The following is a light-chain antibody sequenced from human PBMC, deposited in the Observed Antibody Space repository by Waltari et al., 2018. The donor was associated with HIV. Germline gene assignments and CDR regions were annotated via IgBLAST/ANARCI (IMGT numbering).Light chain of an antibody. CDR1: SLRSYY. CDR3: HSRDSSGSHVV. CDR2: GRN. J-gene: IGLJ2*01. Sequence: SSELTQDPSVSVALCQTVRITCQGDSLRSYYASWYKQKSGEAPVVVVFGRNYRPSGIPARFSGSSSGNTATLTIAGAQADDEADYYCHSRDSSGSHVVFGGGTKVTVL. V-gene: IGLV3-19*01.